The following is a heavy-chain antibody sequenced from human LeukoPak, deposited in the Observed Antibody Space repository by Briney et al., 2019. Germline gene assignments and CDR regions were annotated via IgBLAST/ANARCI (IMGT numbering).Heavy chain of an antibody. CDR3: ARASHLYDILTGYVFDY. V-gene: IGHV4-31*03. Sequence: SQTLSLTCSVSGGSISGAYYWSWIRQHPGKGLEYFGYIYYSGTTYYNPSLKSRVTISVDTSKNQFSLKLSSVTAADTAVYYCARASHLYDILTGYVFDYWGQGTLVTVSS. J-gene: IGHJ4*02. D-gene: IGHD3-9*01. CDR2: IYYSGTT. CDR1: GGSISGAYY.